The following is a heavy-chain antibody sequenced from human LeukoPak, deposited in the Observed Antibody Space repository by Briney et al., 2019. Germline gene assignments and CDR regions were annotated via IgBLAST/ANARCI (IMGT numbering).Heavy chain of an antibody. V-gene: IGHV3-74*01. CDR3: ARAPSEIGGYYPEYFRH. CDR1: GFTFSTYW. J-gene: IGHJ1*01. CDR2: IKSDGST. D-gene: IGHD3-22*01. Sequence: GGSLRLSCAASGFTFSTYWMHWVRQAPGKGLVWVSRIKSDGSTNYADSVKGRFTISRDNAKNTASLQMNSLRPEDTGVYYCARAPSEIGGYYPEYFRHWGQGTLVTVSS.